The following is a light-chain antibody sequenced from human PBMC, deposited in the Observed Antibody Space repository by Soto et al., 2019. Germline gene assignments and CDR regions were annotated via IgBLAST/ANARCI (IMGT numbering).Light chain of an antibody. J-gene: IGKJ1*01. V-gene: IGKV1-5*03. CDR3: QQYNRYSWT. CDR2: KAS. Sequence: DIQMTQSPSTLSASVGDRATMTCRASQSISSWLAWYQQKPGKAPKVLIYKASSLESGVPSRFSGSGSGTEFTLTISSLQPDDFATYYCQQYNRYSWTFGQGTKVEIK. CDR1: QSISSW.